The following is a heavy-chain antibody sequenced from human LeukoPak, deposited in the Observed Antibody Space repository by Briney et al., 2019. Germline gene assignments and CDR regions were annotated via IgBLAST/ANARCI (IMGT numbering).Heavy chain of an antibody. CDR1: GFTFSSYA. CDR2: ISYDGSNK. Sequence: GRSLRLFCAASGFTFSSYAMHWVRQAPGKGLEWVAVISYDGSNKYYADSVKGRFTISRDNSKNTLYLQMNSLRAEDTAVYYCARDRYQLVRGGADYWGQGTLVTVSS. V-gene: IGHV3-30-3*01. CDR3: ARDRYQLVRGGADY. D-gene: IGHD6-6*01. J-gene: IGHJ4*02.